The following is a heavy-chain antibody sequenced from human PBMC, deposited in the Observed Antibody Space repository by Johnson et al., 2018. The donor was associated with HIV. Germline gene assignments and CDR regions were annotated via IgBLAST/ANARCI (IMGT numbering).Heavy chain of an antibody. CDR1: GFTFSSFR. CDR3: AREGEVGRAFDI. J-gene: IGHJ3*02. D-gene: IGHD3-16*01. V-gene: IGHV3-30*03. CDR2: ISYDGSNK. Sequence: VPLVESGGGVVQPGRSLRLSCATSGFTFSSFRMHWVRQAPGKGLEWVAVISYDGSNKYYADSVKGRFTISRDNSKNTLYLQMNSLRAEDTAVYYCAREGEVGRAFDIWGQGTMVTVSS.